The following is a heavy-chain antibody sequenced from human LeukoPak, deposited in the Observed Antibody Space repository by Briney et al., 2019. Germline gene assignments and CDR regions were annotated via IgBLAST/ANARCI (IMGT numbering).Heavy chain of an antibody. Sequence: ASVKVSCKASGYTFTSYDINWVRQAPGQGREWMGWMNPNSGNTGYAQKFQGRVTMTRNTSISTAYMEPSSLRSENTAVYYCARGGVPAALNWFDPWGRGTLVTVSS. D-gene: IGHD2-2*01. J-gene: IGHJ5*02. CDR3: ARGGVPAALNWFDP. V-gene: IGHV1-8*01. CDR2: MNPNSGNT. CDR1: GYTFTSYD.